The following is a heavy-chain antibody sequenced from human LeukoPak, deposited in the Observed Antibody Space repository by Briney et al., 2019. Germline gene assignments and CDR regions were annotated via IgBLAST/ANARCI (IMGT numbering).Heavy chain of an antibody. V-gene: IGHV3-66*01. Sequence: PGGSLRLSCAASGFTVSNNYMTWVRQAPGKGLEWVSVMYRVGNTYYADFVKGRFTISRDNFKNTLHLQMNSLRVEDTALYYCARGLTVGATGVWASDIWGQGTMVTVSS. CDR2: MYRVGNT. CDR1: GFTVSNNY. J-gene: IGHJ3*02. D-gene: IGHD1-26*01. CDR3: ARGLTVGATGVWASDI.